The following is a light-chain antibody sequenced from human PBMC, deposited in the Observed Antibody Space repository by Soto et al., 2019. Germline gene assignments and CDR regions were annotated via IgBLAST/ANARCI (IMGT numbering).Light chain of an antibody. CDR1: SSDFGDDKY. J-gene: IGLJ3*02. V-gene: IGLV2-14*01. CDR2: GVN. CDR3: GSFTTSSIWV. Sequence: QSVLTQPASVSGSPGQSITVSCTGSSSDFGDDKYVSWYQHQPGKGPNLLIYGVNSRPSGISNRFSGSKSGNKASLTISGLQVDDEAEYFCGSFTTSSIWVFGGGTKVTVL.